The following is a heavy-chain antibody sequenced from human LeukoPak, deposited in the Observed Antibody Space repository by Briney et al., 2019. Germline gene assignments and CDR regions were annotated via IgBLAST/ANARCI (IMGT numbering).Heavy chain of an antibody. Sequence: GGSLSLSCAPAGFTFSSCWMPWVRQAPGKGLVWISRINGDWSNITDADSVKGRFTIPRDNPENTVYLEMNSLRADDTAVYYCTRGCSGYGNFDSWGKGTLVTVSS. D-gene: IGHD5-12*01. CDR2: INGDWSNI. J-gene: IGHJ4*02. CDR3: TRGCSGYGNFDS. V-gene: IGHV3-74*01. CDR1: GFTFSSCW.